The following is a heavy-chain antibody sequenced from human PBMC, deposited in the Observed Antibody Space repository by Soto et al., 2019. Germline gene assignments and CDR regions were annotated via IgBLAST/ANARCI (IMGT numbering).Heavy chain of an antibody. CDR3: ARVLRRDGYKSSLDYYYGMDV. D-gene: IGHD5-12*01. CDR2: INHSGST. V-gene: IGHV4-34*01. J-gene: IGHJ6*02. CDR1: GGSFSGYY. Sequence: PSETLSLTCAVYGGSFSGYYWSWIRQPPGKGLEWIGEINHSGSTNYNPSLKSRVTISVDTSKNQFPLKLSSVTAADTAVYYCARVLRRDGYKSSLDYYYGMDVWGQGTTVTVPS.